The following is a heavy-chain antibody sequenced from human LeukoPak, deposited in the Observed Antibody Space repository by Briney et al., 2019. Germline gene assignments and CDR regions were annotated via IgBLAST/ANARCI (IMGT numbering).Heavy chain of an antibody. CDR3: AKDVGVGAYHDAFDI. J-gene: IGHJ3*02. Sequence: PGGSLRLSCAASGFTFSNYAMSWVRQAPGKGLEWVSAISGTGGSTYYADSVKGRFTISRDNSKNTLYLQMNSLRAGDTAVYYCAKDVGVGAYHDAFDIWGQGIMVTVSS. D-gene: IGHD1-26*01. CDR2: ISGTGGST. CDR1: GFTFSNYA. V-gene: IGHV3-23*01.